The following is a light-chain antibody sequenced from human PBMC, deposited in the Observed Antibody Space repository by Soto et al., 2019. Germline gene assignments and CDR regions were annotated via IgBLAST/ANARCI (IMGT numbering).Light chain of an antibody. V-gene: IGLV2-14*01. CDR3: SSYTSSSTLV. CDR1: SSDVGGYNY. J-gene: IGLJ1*01. CDR2: EVS. Sequence: QSVLAQPASVSGSPGQSITISCTGTSSDVGGYNYVSWYQQHPGKAPKLVIYEVSNRPSGVSNRFSGSKSGNTASLTISGLQAEDEADYYRSSYTSSSTLVFGTGTKATVL.